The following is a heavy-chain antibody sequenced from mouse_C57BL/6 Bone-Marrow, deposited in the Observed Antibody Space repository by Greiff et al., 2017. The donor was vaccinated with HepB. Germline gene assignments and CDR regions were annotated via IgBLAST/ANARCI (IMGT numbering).Heavy chain of an antibody. Sequence: EVMLVESGGGLVKPGGSLKLSCAASGFTFSSYAMSWVRQTPEKRLEWVATISDGGSYTYYPDNVKGRFTISRDNAKNNLYLQMSHLKSEDTAMYYCARDRYYGSSYWFAYWGQGTLVTVSA. CDR2: ISDGGSYT. D-gene: IGHD1-1*01. CDR1: GFTFSSYA. V-gene: IGHV5-4*01. J-gene: IGHJ3*01. CDR3: ARDRYYGSSYWFAY.